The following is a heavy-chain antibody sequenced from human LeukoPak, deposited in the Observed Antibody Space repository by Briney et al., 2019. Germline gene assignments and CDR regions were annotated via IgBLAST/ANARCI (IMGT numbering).Heavy chain of an antibody. CDR3: AKVFAIGYYYYGMDV. V-gene: IGHV3-48*04. J-gene: IGHJ6*02. CDR2: ISRSGSTI. Sequence: GGSLRLSCAGSGFSFSTYSMNWVRQAPGKGLEWVSYISRSGSTIDYADSVKGRFTISRDNAKNSLYLQMNSLRPEDTALYYCAKVFAIGYYYYGMDVWGQGTTVTVSS. D-gene: IGHD2-21*01. CDR1: GFSFSTYS.